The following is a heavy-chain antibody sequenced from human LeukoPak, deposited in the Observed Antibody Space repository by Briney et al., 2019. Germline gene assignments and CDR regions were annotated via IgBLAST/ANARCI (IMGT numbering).Heavy chain of an antibody. CDR3: AKRGPGSPESGTYYFDY. Sequence: QPGGSLRLSCAASGFTFSSYGMHWVRQAPGKGLEWVAVISYDGSNKYYADSVKGRFTISRDNSKNTLYLQMNSLRAEDTAVYYCAKRGPGSPESGTYYFDYWGQGTLVTVSS. V-gene: IGHV3-30*18. CDR1: GFTFSSYG. CDR2: ISYDGSNK. D-gene: IGHD3-10*01. J-gene: IGHJ4*02.